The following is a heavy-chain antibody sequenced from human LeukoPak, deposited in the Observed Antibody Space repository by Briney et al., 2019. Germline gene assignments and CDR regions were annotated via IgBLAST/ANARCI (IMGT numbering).Heavy chain of an antibody. Sequence: ASVKVSCKVSGYTLTELSMHWVRQSPGKGLEWMGGFDPEDGETIYAQKFQGRVTMTEDTFTDTAYMELSSLRSEDTAVYYCATGPWCCGYCNRFGYWGQGTLVTVSS. CDR1: GYTLTELS. CDR2: FDPEDGET. V-gene: IGHV1-24*01. J-gene: IGHJ4*02. D-gene: IGHD2-21*02. CDR3: ATGPWCCGYCNRFGY.